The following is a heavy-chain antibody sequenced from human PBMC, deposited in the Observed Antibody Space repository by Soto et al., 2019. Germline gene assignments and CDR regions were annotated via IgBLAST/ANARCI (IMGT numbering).Heavy chain of an antibody. D-gene: IGHD6-13*01. CDR3: AKEGASSWYFFDY. J-gene: IGHJ4*02. Sequence: EVQLLESGENLVQPGGSLRLSCAASGFTFSSYAMNWVRQPPGKGLEWVSTISGSGGGAYYADSVKGRFTISSDNSKNTLYLQMNSLRAENTAIYYCAKEGASSWYFFDYWGQGTLVTVSS. CDR2: ISGSGGGA. CDR1: GFTFSSYA. V-gene: IGHV3-23*01.